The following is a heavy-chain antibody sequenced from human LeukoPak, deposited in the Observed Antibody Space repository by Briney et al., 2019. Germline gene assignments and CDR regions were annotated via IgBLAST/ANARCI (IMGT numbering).Heavy chain of an antibody. CDR2: IYYSGST. D-gene: IGHD3-3*01. J-gene: IGHJ4*02. CDR3: ATTSATHYDFWSENYYFDY. V-gene: IGHV4-59*01. Sequence: SETLSLTCTVSGGSISSYYWSWIRQPPGKGLEWIGYIYYSGSTNYNPSLKSRVTISVDTSKNQFSLKLSSVTAADTAVYYCATTSATHYDFWSENYYFDYWGQGTLVTVSS. CDR1: GGSISSYY.